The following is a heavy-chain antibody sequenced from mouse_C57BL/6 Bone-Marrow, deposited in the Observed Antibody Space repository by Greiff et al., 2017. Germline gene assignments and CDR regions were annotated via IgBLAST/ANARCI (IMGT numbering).Heavy chain of an antibody. CDR2: INPSSGYT. CDR1: GYTFTSYW. J-gene: IGHJ4*01. D-gene: IGHD2-5*01. V-gene: IGHV1-7*01. CDR3: ASSYYSNYGGAMDY. Sequence: VQLQQSGAELAKPGASVKLSCKASGYTFTSYWMHWVKQRPGQGLEWIGYINPSSGYTKYNQKFKDKATLTADKSSSTAYMQLSSLTYEDSAVYYCASSYYSNYGGAMDYWGQGTSVTGSS.